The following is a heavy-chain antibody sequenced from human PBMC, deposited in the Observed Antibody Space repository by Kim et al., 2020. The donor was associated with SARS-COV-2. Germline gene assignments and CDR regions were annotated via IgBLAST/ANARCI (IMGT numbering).Heavy chain of an antibody. J-gene: IGHJ3*02. CDR1: GGSISSSSYY. V-gene: IGHV4-39*07. D-gene: IGHD3-16*02. CDR2: IYYSGST. Sequence: SETLSLTCTVSGGSISSSSYYWGWIRQPPGKGLEWIGSIYYSGSTYYNPSLKSRVTISVDTSKNQFSLKLSSVTAADTAVYYCAREGGSYRYRAAFDIWGQGTMVTVSS. CDR3: AREGGSYRYRAAFDI.